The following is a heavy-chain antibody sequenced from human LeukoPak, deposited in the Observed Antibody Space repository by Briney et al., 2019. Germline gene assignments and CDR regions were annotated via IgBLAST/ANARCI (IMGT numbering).Heavy chain of an antibody. D-gene: IGHD6-13*01. CDR1: GFTFSSYS. V-gene: IGHV3-21*01. CDR2: ISSSSSYI. J-gene: IGHJ4*02. Sequence: VGSLRLSCAASGFTFSSYSMNWVRQAPGKGLEWVSSISSSSSYIYYADSVKGRFTISRDNAKNSLYLQMNSLRAEDTAVYYCAREGAAAGLGYWGQGTLVTVSS. CDR3: AREGAAAGLGY.